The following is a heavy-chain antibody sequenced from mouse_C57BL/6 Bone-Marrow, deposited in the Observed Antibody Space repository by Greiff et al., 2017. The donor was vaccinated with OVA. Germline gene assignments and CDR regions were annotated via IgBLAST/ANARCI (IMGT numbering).Heavy chain of an antibody. D-gene: IGHD1-1*01. Sequence: VQLQQSVAELVRPGASVKLSCTASGFHIKNTYMHWVKQRPEQGLEWIGRIDPANGNTTYAPKFQGKATITADTSSNTGYLQLSSLTSEDTAIDYCARRVYYYGSTHDYWGKGTTLTVSS. CDR3: ARRVYYYGSTHDY. V-gene: IGHV14-3*01. CDR2: IDPANGNT. J-gene: IGHJ2*01. CDR1: GFHIKNTY.